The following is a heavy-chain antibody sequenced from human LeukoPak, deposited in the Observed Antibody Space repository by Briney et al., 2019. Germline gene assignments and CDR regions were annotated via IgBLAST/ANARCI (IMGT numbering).Heavy chain of an antibody. Sequence: GRSLRLSCAASGFTVSGDYMSWVRQAPGKGLEWVSVIYTDGRTFFADFVKGRFTISRDTSKNMLYLQMNSLRVEDTAAYYCARGTPTVSAGHYWGQGTLVTVSS. CDR1: GFTVSGDY. CDR2: IYTDGRT. J-gene: IGHJ4*02. V-gene: IGHV3-53*01. D-gene: IGHD2-15*01. CDR3: ARGTPTVSAGHY.